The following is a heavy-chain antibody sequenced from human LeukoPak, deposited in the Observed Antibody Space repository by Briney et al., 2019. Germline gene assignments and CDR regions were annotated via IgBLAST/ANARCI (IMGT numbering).Heavy chain of an antibody. Sequence: PGGSLRLSCAASGFTFSSYGMSWVRQAPGKGLEWVSVISGRGDATFYADSVKGRFTISRDNSKNTLYLQMNSLRAEDTAVYYCARVRSGSSAGNYGMDVWGQGTTVTVSS. D-gene: IGHD1-26*01. V-gene: IGHV3-23*01. J-gene: IGHJ6*02. CDR3: ARVRSGSSAGNYGMDV. CDR2: ISGRGDAT. CDR1: GFTFSSYG.